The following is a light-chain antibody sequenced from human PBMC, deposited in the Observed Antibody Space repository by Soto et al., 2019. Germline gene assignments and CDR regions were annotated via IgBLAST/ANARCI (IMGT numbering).Light chain of an antibody. J-gene: IGKJ1*01. Sequence: EIVLTQSPATLSVSPGERATLSCRASQSVSSNLAWYQQKPGQAPRLLIIGASTRAPGIPDRFSGSGSGTDFTLTISSLQPDDFATYYCQHYNSYSEAFGQGTTGDIK. CDR1: QSVSSN. V-gene: IGKV3D-15*01. CDR3: QHYNSYSEA. CDR2: GAS.